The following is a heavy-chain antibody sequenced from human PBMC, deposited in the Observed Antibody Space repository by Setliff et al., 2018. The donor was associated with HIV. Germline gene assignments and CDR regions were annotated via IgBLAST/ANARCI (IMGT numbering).Heavy chain of an antibody. J-gene: IGHJ6*02. D-gene: IGHD2-21*02. CDR3: ARGSSIVVVTANPGGMDV. Sequence: KASETLSLTCNVSGGSISSTSYYWGWIRQPPGKGLEWIGSFHYSATTSYNPSLRSRVTISVDTSKNQFSLKLTSVTAADTAVYYCARGSSIVVVTANPGGMDVWGQGTTVTVSS. CDR2: FHYSATT. V-gene: IGHV4-39*01. CDR1: GGSISSTSYY.